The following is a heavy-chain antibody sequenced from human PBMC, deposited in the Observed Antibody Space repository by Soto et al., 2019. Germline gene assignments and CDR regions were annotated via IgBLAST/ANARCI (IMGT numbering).Heavy chain of an antibody. CDR1: GFTFSSYS. V-gene: IGHV3-21*01. J-gene: IGHJ3*02. D-gene: IGHD5-18*01. Sequence: GGSLILSCAASGFTFSSYSMNWVRQAPGRGLEWVSSISSSSSYIYYADSVKGRFTISRDNAKNSLYLQMNSLRAEDTAVYYCARDTGYSYGIGDAFDIWGQGTMVTVSS. CDR3: ARDTGYSYGIGDAFDI. CDR2: ISSSSSYI.